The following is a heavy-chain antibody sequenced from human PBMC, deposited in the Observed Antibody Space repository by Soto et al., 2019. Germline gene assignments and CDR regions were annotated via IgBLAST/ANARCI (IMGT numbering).Heavy chain of an antibody. Sequence: PGGSLRLSCAASGFTFSSYWMHWVRQAPGKGLVWVSRINSDGSSTSYADSVKGRFTISRDNAKNTLYLQMNSLRAEDTAVYYCARDSFLWNYVNYYYGMDVWGQGTTVTVSS. D-gene: IGHD1-7*01. CDR3: ARDSFLWNYVNYYYGMDV. CDR1: GFTFSSYW. J-gene: IGHJ6*02. CDR2: INSDGSST. V-gene: IGHV3-74*01.